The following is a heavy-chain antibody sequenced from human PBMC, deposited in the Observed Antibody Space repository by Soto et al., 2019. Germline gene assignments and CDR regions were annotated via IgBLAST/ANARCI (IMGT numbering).Heavy chain of an antibody. D-gene: IGHD1-1*01. CDR1: GFTFTSSA. Sequence: GASVKVSCKASGFTFTSSAVQWLREARGQRLEWIGWIVVGSGNTNYAQKFQERVTITRDMSTSTAYMELSSLRSEDTAVYYCAAAGPTTGAFDIWGQGTMVT. J-gene: IGHJ3*02. V-gene: IGHV1-58*01. CDR2: IVVGSGNT. CDR3: AAAGPTTGAFDI.